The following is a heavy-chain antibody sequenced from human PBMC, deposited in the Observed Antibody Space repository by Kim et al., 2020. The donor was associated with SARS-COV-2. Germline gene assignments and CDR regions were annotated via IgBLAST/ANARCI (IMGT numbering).Heavy chain of an antibody. D-gene: IGHD4-17*01. Sequence: SVKGRFTISRDNSKNTLYLQMNSLRAEDRAVYYCAKDGSLYGDYVYYFDYWCQGTLVTVSS. CDR3: AKDGSLYGDYVYYFDY. V-gene: IGHV3-30*02. J-gene: IGHJ4*02.